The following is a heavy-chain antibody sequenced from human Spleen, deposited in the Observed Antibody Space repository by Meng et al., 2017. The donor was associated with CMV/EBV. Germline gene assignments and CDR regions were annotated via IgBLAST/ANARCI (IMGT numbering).Heavy chain of an antibody. V-gene: IGHV3-7*01. CDR2: MSPDGSEK. J-gene: IGHJ6*02. D-gene: IGHD3-3*01. CDR3: ARDSRPYYDFWSGYSWNYYGMDV. CDR1: GFTFDDYG. Sequence: GESLKISCTASGFTFDDYGMQWVRQAPGTGLEWVASMSPDGSEKYYVDSVKGRFTISRDNAKNSLYLQMNSLRAEDTAVYYCARDSRPYYDFWSGYSWNYYGMDVWGQGTTVTVSS.